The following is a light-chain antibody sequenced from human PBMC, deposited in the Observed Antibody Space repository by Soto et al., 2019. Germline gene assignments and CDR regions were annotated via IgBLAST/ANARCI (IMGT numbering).Light chain of an antibody. CDR1: QSVSSY. V-gene: IGKV3-11*01. J-gene: IGKJ5*01. CDR3: QQRSNWRNT. CDR2: DAS. Sequence: EIVLTQSPATLSLSPGERATLSCRASQSVSSYLAWYQQKPGQAPRLLIYDASNRATGIPARFSGSGTGKDFTLTISSREPEDFAVYYCQQRSNWRNTFGQGTRLEIK.